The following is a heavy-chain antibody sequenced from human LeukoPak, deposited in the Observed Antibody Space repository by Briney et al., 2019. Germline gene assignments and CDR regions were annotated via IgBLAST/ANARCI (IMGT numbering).Heavy chain of an antibody. V-gene: IGHV3-30*04. CDR1: GGTFSSYA. J-gene: IGHJ4*02. Sequence: SCKASGGTFSSYAISWVRQAPGKGLEWVAVISYDGSNKYYADSVKGRFTISRDNSKNTLYLQMNSLRAEDTAVYFCARDVGGGDTFDYWGQGTLVTVSS. D-gene: IGHD2-21*02. CDR3: ARDVGGGDTFDY. CDR2: ISYDGSNK.